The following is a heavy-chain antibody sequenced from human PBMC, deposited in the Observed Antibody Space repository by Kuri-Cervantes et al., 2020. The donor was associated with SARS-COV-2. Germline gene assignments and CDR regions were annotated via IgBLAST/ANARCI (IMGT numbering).Heavy chain of an antibody. CDR1: GFTVSSNY. Sequence: GGSLRLSCAASGFTVSSNYMSWVRQAPGKGLEWVSVIYSGGSTYYADSVKGRFTISRDNSKNTLYLQMNSLRAEDTAVYYCASRYSSSWYAVDYWGQGTLVTVSS. CDR2: IYSGGST. CDR3: ASRYSSSWYAVDY. J-gene: IGHJ4*02. V-gene: IGHV3-66*02. D-gene: IGHD6-13*01.